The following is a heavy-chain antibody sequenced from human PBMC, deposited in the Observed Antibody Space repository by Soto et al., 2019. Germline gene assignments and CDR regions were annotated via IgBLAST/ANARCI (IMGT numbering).Heavy chain of an antibody. D-gene: IGHD7-27*01. CDR3: ARDGSSNWVDY. CDR2: INPSGGST. Sequence: ASVKVSCKASGYTFTIYYMHWVRQPPGQGLEWMGRINPSGGSTSYAQKFQGRVTMTRDTSTSTVYMELSSLRSEDTAVYYCARDGSSNWVDYWGQGTLVTVSS. CDR1: GYTFTIYY. V-gene: IGHV1-46*01. J-gene: IGHJ4*02.